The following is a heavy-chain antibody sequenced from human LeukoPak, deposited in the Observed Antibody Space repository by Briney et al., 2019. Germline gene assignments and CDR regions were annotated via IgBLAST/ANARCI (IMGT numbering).Heavy chain of an antibody. J-gene: IGHJ5*01. CDR3: AREFRSGYNSRWFDY. D-gene: IGHD6-19*01. CDR1: GIILSSYW. V-gene: IGHV3-7*01. Sequence: GGSLRLSCAASGIILSSYWMSWVRQAPGKGLEWVANIKQDGSEKWYVDSVKGRFTISRDSAKNSLYLQMNSLRVEDTAVYYCAREFRSGYNSRWFDYWGQGTLATVSS. CDR2: IKQDGSEK.